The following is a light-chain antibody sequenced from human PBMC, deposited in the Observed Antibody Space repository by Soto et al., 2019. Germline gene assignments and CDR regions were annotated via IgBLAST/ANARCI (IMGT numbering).Light chain of an antibody. V-gene: IGLV2-11*01. J-gene: IGLJ3*02. CDR3: CSYAGTYTWV. Sequence: QSVLTQPRSVSGSPGQSVTISCTGTRSDVGGYKYVSWYQHHPGKAPKVMIYDVSKRPSGVPDRFSGSKSGNTASLTISGLQAEDEADYYCCSYAGTYTWVFGGGTKLT. CDR2: DVS. CDR1: RSDVGGYKY.